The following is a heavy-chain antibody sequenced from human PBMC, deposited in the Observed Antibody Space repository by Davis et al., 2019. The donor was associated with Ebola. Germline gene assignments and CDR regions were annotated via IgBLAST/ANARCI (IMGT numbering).Heavy chain of an antibody. CDR3: ARGPTVTGMDV. CDR2: IYHSGST. V-gene: IGHV4-30-2*01. CDR1: GGSISSGGYS. Sequence: SETLSLTCAVSGGSISSGGYSWSWIRQPPGKGLEWIGYIYHSGSTYYNPSLKSRVTISVDRSKNQFSLKLSSVTAADTAVYYCARGPTVTGMDVWGQGTTVTVSS. D-gene: IGHD4-17*01. J-gene: IGHJ6*02.